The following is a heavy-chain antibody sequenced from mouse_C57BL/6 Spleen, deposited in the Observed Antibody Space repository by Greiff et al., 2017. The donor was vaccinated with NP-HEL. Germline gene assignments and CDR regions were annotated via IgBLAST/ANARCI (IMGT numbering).Heavy chain of an antibody. J-gene: IGHJ1*03. V-gene: IGHV3-6*01. CDR3: ARGGNDYHWYFDV. Sequence: EVQLQESGPGLVKPSQSLSLTCSVTGYSITSGYYWNWIRQFPGNKLEWMGYISYDGSNKYNPSLKNRISITRDTSKNQFFLKLNSVTTEDTATYYCARGGNDYHWYFDVWGTGTTVTVSS. D-gene: IGHD2-4*01. CDR1: GYSITSGYY. CDR2: ISYDGSN.